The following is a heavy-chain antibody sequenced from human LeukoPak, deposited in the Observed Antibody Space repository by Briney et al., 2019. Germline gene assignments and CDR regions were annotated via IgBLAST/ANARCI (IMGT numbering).Heavy chain of an antibody. CDR2: IIPILGIA. CDR3: ARDTYYYDSSGPMGRAFDI. Sequence: SVNVSCKASGGTFSSYAISWVRQAPGQGLEWMGRIIPILGIANYAQKFQGRVTITADKSTSTAYMELSSLRSEDTAVYYCARDTYYYDSSGPMGRAFDIWGQGTMVTVSS. D-gene: IGHD3-22*01. V-gene: IGHV1-69*04. J-gene: IGHJ3*02. CDR1: GGTFSSYA.